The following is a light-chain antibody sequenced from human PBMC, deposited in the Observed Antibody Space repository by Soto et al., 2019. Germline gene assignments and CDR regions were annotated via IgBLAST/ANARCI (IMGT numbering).Light chain of an antibody. V-gene: IGKV3-20*01. CDR3: QQYGDLIT. CDR1: QSVSSSY. CDR2: GAS. J-gene: IGKJ5*01. Sequence: SPGTLSLSPGERAALSCRASQSVSSSYLAWYQQKRGQAPRLLIYGASSRATGFPDRFSGSGSGTDFSLIISRLEPEDFAVYYCQQYGDLITFGQGTRLEIK.